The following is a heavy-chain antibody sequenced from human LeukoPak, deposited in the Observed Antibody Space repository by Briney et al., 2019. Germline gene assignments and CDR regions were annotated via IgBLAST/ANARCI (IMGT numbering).Heavy chain of an antibody. CDR1: GFTFSSYA. Sequence: GGSLRLSCAASGFTFSSYAMSWVRQGPGKGLEWVSAISTSGGSTYYADSVKGRFTISRDNSKNTLYLQMNSLGADDTAVYYCAKGNWRYFDYWGQGTLVTVSS. J-gene: IGHJ4*02. CDR3: AKGNWRYFDY. D-gene: IGHD1-1*01. CDR2: ISTSGGST. V-gene: IGHV3-23*01.